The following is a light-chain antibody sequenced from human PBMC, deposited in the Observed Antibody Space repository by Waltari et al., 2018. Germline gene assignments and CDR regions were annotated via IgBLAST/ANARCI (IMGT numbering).Light chain of an antibody. CDR1: ESVSSSH. CDR3: QQFGSSPFT. Sequence: EIVLTQSPGTLSLSPGERATLSCRACESVSSSHLAWYQQKPGQAPRLLVYAESSRATGIPDRFSGSGSGTDFTLTISRLEPEDFAVYYCQQFGSSPFTFGGGTKVEIK. J-gene: IGKJ4*01. CDR2: AES. V-gene: IGKV3-20*01.